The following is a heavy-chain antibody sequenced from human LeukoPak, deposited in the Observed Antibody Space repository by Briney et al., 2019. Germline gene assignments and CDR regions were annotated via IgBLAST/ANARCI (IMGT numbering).Heavy chain of an antibody. D-gene: IGHD2-8*01. Sequence: SETLSLTCTVSGYSISSGYYWGWIRQPPGKGLEWIGSIYHSGSTYYNPSLKSRVTISVDTSKNQFSLKLSSVTAADTAVYYCARASYGAFDIWGQGTMVTVSS. CDR2: IYHSGST. CDR1: GYSISSGYY. J-gene: IGHJ3*02. CDR3: ARASYGAFDI. V-gene: IGHV4-38-2*02.